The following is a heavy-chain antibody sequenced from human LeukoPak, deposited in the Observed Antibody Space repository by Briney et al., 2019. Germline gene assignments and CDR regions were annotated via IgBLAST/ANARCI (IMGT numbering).Heavy chain of an antibody. J-gene: IGHJ4*02. V-gene: IGHV4-39*02. CDR3: AREIVGSVES. CDR2: IYYSGAT. D-gene: IGHD2/OR15-2a*01. CDR1: GDSISNTRYH. Sequence: KPSETLSLTCTVSGDSISNTRYHWGWIRQPPGKGLEWIGSIYYSGATYYNPSLKSRVTISVDTSRNHFSLKLSSVTAADTAVYHCAREIVGSVESWGQGSLVTVSS.